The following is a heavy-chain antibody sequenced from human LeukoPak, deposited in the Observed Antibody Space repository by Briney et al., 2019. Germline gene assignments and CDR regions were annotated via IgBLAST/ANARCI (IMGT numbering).Heavy chain of an antibody. CDR1: GFTFSSYS. J-gene: IGHJ4*02. CDR2: ISSSSSTI. Sequence: PGGSLRLSCAASGFTFSSYSMNWVRQAPGKGLECVSYISSSSSTIYYADSVKGRFTISRDNAKNSLYLQMNSLRAEDTAVYYCARDVIVGATNTDYWGQGTLVAVSS. V-gene: IGHV3-48*04. CDR3: ARDVIVGATNTDY. D-gene: IGHD1-26*01.